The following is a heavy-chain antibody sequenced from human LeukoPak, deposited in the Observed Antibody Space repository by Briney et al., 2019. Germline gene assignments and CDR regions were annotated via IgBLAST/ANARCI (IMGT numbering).Heavy chain of an antibody. J-gene: IGHJ6*03. CDR2: ISSNGXST. V-gene: IGHV3-64*01. Sequence: YXXHXVRXAPGXXXEYVSAISSNGXSTYYANSVXGRFTISRXXSKKXLYLQMGSLRAEDTAVYYXXRXLYYYYMDVWGKGTTVTVSS. CDR3: XRXLYYYYMDV. CDR1: YX.